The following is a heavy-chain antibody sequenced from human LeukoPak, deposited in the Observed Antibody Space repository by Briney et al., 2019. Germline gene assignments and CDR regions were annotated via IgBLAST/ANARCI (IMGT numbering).Heavy chain of an antibody. CDR2: IHPNTGGT. V-gene: IGHV1-2*02. CDR3: ARETGSGYDFAY. D-gene: IGHD5-12*01. CDR1: GYTFTGHY. Sequence: ASVKVSCKASGYTFTGHYIHWVRQAPGQGLEWMGWIHPNTGGTKYAQKFQGRVTMTRDTSISTAYMELSRLRSDDTAVYYCARETGSGYDFAYWGQGTLVTVSS. J-gene: IGHJ4*02.